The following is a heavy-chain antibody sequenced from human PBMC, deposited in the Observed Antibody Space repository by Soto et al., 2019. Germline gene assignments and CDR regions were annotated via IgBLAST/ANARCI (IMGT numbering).Heavy chain of an antibody. J-gene: IGHJ5*02. CDR1: GFTVGSSH. CDR2: IPSGGSI. D-gene: IGHD1-26*01. Sequence: GGSLRLSCAASGFTVGSSHVTWVRQAPGKGLEWVSTIPSGGSIYYADSVKGRFNISRDSSRNTVSLQMNRLRDEDTAMYYCTTYSGITGGLDPWGQGTLVTVSS. V-gene: IGHV3-53*01. CDR3: TTYSGITGGLDP.